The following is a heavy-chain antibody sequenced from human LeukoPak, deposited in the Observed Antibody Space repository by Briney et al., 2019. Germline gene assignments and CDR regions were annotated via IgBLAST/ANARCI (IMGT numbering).Heavy chain of an antibody. D-gene: IGHD3-10*01. CDR2: ISAYNGNT. J-gene: IGHJ4*02. CDR1: GYTFTSYG. Sequence: ASVKVSCKASGYTFTSYGISWVRQAPGQGLEWMGWISAYNGNTNYAQKLQGRVTMTTDTSTNTAYMELRSLRSDDTAVYYCARFGGSGSYYKAFDYWGQGTLVTVSS. V-gene: IGHV1-18*01. CDR3: ARFGGSGSYYKAFDY.